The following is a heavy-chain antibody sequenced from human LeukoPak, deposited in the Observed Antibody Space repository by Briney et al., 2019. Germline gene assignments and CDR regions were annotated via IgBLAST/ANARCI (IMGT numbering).Heavy chain of an antibody. Sequence: QPGGSLRLSCATSGFNFDRYTIHWVRQAPGKGLEWVSPAGWAGGTTFYSDSVRGRFTISRDSGRKSVYLQMNSLTTDDTAFYFCAKELDTMFFDYWGQGALVTVSS. V-gene: IGHV3-43*01. J-gene: IGHJ4*02. CDR2: AGWAGGTT. CDR3: AKELDTMFFDY. CDR1: GFNFDRYT. D-gene: IGHD3-10*02.